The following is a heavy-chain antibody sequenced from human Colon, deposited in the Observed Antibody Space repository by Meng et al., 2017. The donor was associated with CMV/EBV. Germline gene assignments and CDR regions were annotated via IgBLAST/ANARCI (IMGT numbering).Heavy chain of an antibody. V-gene: IGHV3-23*01. D-gene: IGHD2-21*01. Sequence: GESLKISCAASGFPFSNHAMNWVRQAPGKGLEWVSTVNAGGRDTYYADSVKGRFTISRDNSKNTLYLQMSSLRVEDTAVYYCVRADRCGGDCYDRPFDYWGQGSLVTVSS. CDR1: GFPFSNHA. CDR2: VNAGGRDT. CDR3: VRADRCGGDCYDRPFDY. J-gene: IGHJ4*02.